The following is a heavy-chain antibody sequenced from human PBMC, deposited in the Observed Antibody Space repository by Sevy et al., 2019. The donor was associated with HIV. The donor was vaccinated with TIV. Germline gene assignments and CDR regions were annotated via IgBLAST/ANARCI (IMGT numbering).Heavy chain of an antibody. CDR3: ARGTMVREANYYYYGMDV. J-gene: IGHJ6*02. D-gene: IGHD3-10*01. CDR1: GFTFSSYA. CDR2: ISYDGSNK. Sequence: GGSPRLSCAASGFTFSSYAMHWVRQAPGKGLEWVADISYDGSNKYYADSVKGRFTISRDNSKNTLYLQMNSLRAEDTAVYYCARGTMVREANYYYYGMDVWGQGTTVTVSS. V-gene: IGHV3-30-3*01.